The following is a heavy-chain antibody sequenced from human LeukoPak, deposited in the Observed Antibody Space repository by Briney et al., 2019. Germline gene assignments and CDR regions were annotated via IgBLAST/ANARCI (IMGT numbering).Heavy chain of an antibody. J-gene: IGHJ4*02. D-gene: IGHD3-16*01. Sequence: HTGGSLRLSCAASGFTFRTSGMNWVRQAPGRGLEWVSYISSSGTTISYAQSVKGRFTITRDNAQNSLTLHMNTLRAEDTAVYYCAKHGFGTNMITFGELGYWGQGTLVTVSS. CDR1: GFTFRTSG. CDR3: AKHGFGTNMITFGELGY. CDR2: ISSSGTTI. V-gene: IGHV3-48*01.